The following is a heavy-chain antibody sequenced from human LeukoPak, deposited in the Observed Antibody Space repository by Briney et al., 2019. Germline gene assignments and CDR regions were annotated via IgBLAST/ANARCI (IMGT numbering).Heavy chain of an antibody. V-gene: IGHV3-30*02. J-gene: IGHJ4*02. Sequence: GGSLRLSCAASGFTFSSYEMNWVRQAPGKGLEWVAFIRYDGNKYYADSVKGRFTISRDNSKNTLYLQMNSLRGDDTAVYYCAKDPNSSGWYIDYFDYWGQGTLVTVSS. D-gene: IGHD6-19*01. CDR1: GFTFSSYE. CDR3: AKDPNSSGWYIDYFDY. CDR2: IRYDGNK.